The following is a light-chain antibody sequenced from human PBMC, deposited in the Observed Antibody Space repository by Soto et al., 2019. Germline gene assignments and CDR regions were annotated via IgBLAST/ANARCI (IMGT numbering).Light chain of an antibody. CDR1: QDINKN. CDR2: DAS. CDR3: QQYESLPLT. J-gene: IGKJ5*01. V-gene: IGKV1-33*01. Sequence: DIQMTQSPSTLSASVGDRVTITCQASQDINKNLIWYQQKPGKAPKLLIYDASDLETGVPSRFSGSGSGTGFTFTISSLQPEDFATCYCQQYESLPLTFGQGTRLEIK.